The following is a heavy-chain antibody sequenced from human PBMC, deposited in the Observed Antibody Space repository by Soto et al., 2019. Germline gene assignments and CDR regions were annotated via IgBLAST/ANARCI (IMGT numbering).Heavy chain of an antibody. CDR3: GRRPGHGASTPCFGSSSGAA. CDR1: GGSISSSSYS. CDR2: IYYSGST. D-gene: IGHD2-2*01. V-gene: IGHV4-39*01. J-gene: IGHJ5*02. Sequence: PSETLSLTCSVSGGSISSSSYSWGWIRQPPGKGLEWIGTIYYSGSTHYNPSLEGRVAISADTPNNQLSLRLSSVTAADTAVYYCGRRPGHGASTPCFGSSSGAAWGKGT.